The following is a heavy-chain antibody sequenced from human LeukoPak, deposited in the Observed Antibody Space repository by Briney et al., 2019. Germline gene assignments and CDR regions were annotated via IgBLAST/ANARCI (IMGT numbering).Heavy chain of an antibody. V-gene: IGHV1-8*01. J-gene: IGHJ6*02. CDR3: ARDIVVVPAAISSDYYYGMDV. CDR1: GYTFTSYD. D-gene: IGHD2-2*01. Sequence: ASVKVSCKASGYTFTSYDINWVRQATGQGLEWMGWMNPNSGNTGYAQKFQGRVTMTRNTSISTAYMELSSLRSEDTAVYYRARDIVVVPAAISSDYYYGMDVWGQGTTVTVSS. CDR2: MNPNSGNT.